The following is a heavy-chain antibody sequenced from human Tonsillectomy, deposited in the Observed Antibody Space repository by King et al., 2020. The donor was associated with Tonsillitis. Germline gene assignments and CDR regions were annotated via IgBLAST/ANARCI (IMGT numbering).Heavy chain of an antibody. V-gene: IGHV3-13*01. Sequence: VQLVESGGGLVQPGGSLRLSCAASGFTFSSYDMHWVRQATGKGLEWVSAIGTAGDTYYPGSVKGRFTISRENAKNSLYLQMNSLRAGDTAVYYCARRAGGVTTAFDIWGHGTMVTVSS. CDR2: IGTAGDT. J-gene: IGHJ3*02. CDR3: ARRAGGVTTAFDI. D-gene: IGHD4-17*01. CDR1: GFTFSSYD.